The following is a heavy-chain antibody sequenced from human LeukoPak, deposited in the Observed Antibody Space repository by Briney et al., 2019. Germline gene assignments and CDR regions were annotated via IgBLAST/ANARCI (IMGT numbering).Heavy chain of an antibody. Sequence: GGCLRLSCAASGFTFSNAWMGSARQAPGKGLECVGRIKRKTDGGTTDYAAPVKGRFTISRDDSKNTLYLQMNSLKTEDTAVYYCTPHPDIVVVVDPPGAVDYWGQGTLVTVSS. CDR3: TPHPDIVVVVDPPGAVDY. CDR2: IKRKTDGGTT. V-gene: IGHV3-15*01. D-gene: IGHD2-15*01. CDR1: GFTFSNAW. J-gene: IGHJ4*02.